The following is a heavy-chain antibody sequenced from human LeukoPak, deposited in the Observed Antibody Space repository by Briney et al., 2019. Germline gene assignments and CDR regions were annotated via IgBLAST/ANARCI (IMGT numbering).Heavy chain of an antibody. D-gene: IGHD3-22*01. CDR3: ARDLWNFYDDSGYNRDFDS. Sequence: ASVKVSCKATSRISCVRQAPGEGVEWMGWIGTYGGDTYYAQKFQCRITVTTDTSTSTVYMELRNLRSDDTAVYYCARDLWNFYDDSGYNRDFDSWGQGTLVTVSS. CDR2: IGTYGGDT. V-gene: IGHV1-18*01. CDR1: TSR. J-gene: IGHJ5*01.